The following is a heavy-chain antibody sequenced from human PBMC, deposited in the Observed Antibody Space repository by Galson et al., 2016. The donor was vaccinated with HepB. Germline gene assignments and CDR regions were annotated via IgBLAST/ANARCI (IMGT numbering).Heavy chain of an antibody. CDR3: ARAEEYNSSFFDL. CDR1: GFPFSSYG. V-gene: IGHV1-18*01. CDR2: TSAYNGNT. J-gene: IGHJ2*01. Sequence: SVKVSCKASGFPFSSYGITWVRQAPGQGLEWMGWTSAYNGNTNYAQKLQGRVTMTTDTSTSIAYMELRSLRSDDTAVYFCARAEEYNSSFFDLWGRGTLVTVSS. D-gene: IGHD6-13*01.